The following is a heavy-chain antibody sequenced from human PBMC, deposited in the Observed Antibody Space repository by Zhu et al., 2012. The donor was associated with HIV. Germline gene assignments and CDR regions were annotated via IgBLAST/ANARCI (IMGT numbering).Heavy chain of an antibody. CDR3: ARRVQGAPWLATGSP. V-gene: IGHV4-39*01. CDR1: GGSISSTSYY. D-gene: IGHD6-19*01. Sequence: QLQESGPGLVKPSETLSLTCTVSGGSISSTSYYWGWIRQPPGKGLEWIGSIHYSGSTYDSPSLKSRVTISVDTSKNQFSLKLSSVTAADTAVYYCARRVQGAPWLATGSPWGQGILVTVSS. J-gene: IGHJ5*02. CDR2: IHYSGST.